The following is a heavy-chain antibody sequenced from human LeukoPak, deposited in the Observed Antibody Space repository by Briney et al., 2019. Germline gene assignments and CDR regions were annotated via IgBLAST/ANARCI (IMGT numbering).Heavy chain of an antibody. Sequence: GGSLRLSCAASGFTFSSYSMNWVRQAPGKGLEWVSSISSSSSYIYYADSVKGRFTISRDNAKNSLYLQMNSLRAEDTAVYYCARDGGIHYYYGMDVWGQGTTVTVSS. CDR3: ARDGGIHYYYGMDV. CDR1: GFTFSSYS. J-gene: IGHJ6*02. D-gene: IGHD1-14*01. V-gene: IGHV3-21*01. CDR2: ISSSSSYI.